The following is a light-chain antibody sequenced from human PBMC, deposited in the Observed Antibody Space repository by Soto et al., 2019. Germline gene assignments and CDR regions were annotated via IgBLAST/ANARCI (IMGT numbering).Light chain of an antibody. CDR1: QSVSSY. Sequence: EIVLTQSPATLSLSPGERATLSCRASQSVSSYLAWYQQKPGQAPRLLIYDASNRATGIPARFSGSGSGTDFTLTISSLESEDFAVYYCQQRGNWPRTFGQGTKVDIK. V-gene: IGKV3-11*01. J-gene: IGKJ1*01. CDR3: QQRGNWPRT. CDR2: DAS.